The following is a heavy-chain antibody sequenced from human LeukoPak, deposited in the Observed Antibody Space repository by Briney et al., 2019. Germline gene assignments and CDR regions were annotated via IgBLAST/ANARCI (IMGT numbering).Heavy chain of an antibody. J-gene: IGHJ6*02. D-gene: IGHD3-10*01. V-gene: IGHV4-59*01. CDR3: ARDHRHGSGSYYNAYYYGMDV. CDR2: IYYSGST. Sequence: SQTLSLTCTVSGGSISSYYWGWIRQTPGKGLEWIGYIYYSGSTNYYPYLKSRVTISVDTSKNQFSLKLSSVTAADTAVYYCARDHRHGSGSYYNAYYYGMDVWGQGTTVTVSS. CDR1: GGSISSYY.